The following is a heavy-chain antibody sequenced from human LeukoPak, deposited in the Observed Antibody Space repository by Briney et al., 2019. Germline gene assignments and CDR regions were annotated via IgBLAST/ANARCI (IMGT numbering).Heavy chain of an antibody. V-gene: IGHV3-23*01. CDR1: GFTFSSYV. CDR3: ARGSPTYGYCSSTSCYALDY. D-gene: IGHD2-2*01. Sequence: RGSLRLSCAASGFTFSSYVMSWVRQAPGKGLEWVSAVSGSGGSTYYADSVKGRFTISRDNSKNTLYLQMNSLRAEDTAVYYCARGSPTYGYCSSTSCYALDYWGQGTLVTVSS. J-gene: IGHJ4*02. CDR2: VSGSGGST.